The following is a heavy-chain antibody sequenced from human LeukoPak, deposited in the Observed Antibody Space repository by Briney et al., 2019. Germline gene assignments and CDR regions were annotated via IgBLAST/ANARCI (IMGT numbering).Heavy chain of an antibody. J-gene: IGHJ5*02. D-gene: IGHD2-2*01. CDR2: IIPILGIA. Sequence: ASVKVSCKASGGTFSSYTISRVRQAPGQGLEWMGRIIPILGIANYAQKFQGRVTITADKSTSTAYMELSSLRSEDTAVYYCARGRGCSSTSCYFVNWFDPWGQGTLVTVSS. CDR1: GGTFSSYT. CDR3: ARGRGCSSTSCYFVNWFDP. V-gene: IGHV1-69*02.